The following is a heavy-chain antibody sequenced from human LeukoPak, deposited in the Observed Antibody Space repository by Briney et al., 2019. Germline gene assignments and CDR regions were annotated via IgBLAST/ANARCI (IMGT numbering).Heavy chain of an antibody. V-gene: IGHV3-30*04. J-gene: IGHJ4*02. CDR1: GFTFSSYS. D-gene: IGHD1-1*01. Sequence: PGTSLRLSCAASGFTFSSYSIHWVRQAPGKGLEWVAVISYDGSNKYYADSVKGRFTISRDNAKNTLWLQMHSLRAEDTAVYYCARDSVKNQQEPFWFDFWGQGTLVTVSS. CDR3: ARDSVKNQQEPFWFDF. CDR2: ISYDGSNK.